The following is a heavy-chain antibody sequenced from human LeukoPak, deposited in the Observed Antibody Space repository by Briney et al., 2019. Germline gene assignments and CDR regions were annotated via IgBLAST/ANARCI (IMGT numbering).Heavy chain of an antibody. Sequence: TSETLSFTCTVSGGSISSYYWSWIRQPPGKGLEWIGYIYYSGSTNYNPSLKSRVTISVDTSKNQFSLKLSSVTAADTAVYYCASFDYGDYVVDYWGQGTLVTVSS. J-gene: IGHJ4*02. V-gene: IGHV4-59*01. D-gene: IGHD4-17*01. CDR2: IYYSGST. CDR1: GGSISSYY. CDR3: ASFDYGDYVVDY.